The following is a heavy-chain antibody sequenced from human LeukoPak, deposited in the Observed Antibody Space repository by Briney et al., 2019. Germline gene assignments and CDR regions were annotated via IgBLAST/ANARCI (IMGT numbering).Heavy chain of an antibody. V-gene: IGHV3-48*03. J-gene: IGHJ4*02. CDR2: ISTSGSTI. CDR3: GGVSGSSIFDY. D-gene: IGHD3-16*01. Sequence: GGSLRLSCAASGFTFSTYEMNWVRQAPGKGLEWVSYISTSGSTIYYADSVKGRFTISGDNAKNSLYLQMNSLRAEDTAVYYCGGVSGSSIFDYWGQGTLVTVSS. CDR1: GFTFSTYE.